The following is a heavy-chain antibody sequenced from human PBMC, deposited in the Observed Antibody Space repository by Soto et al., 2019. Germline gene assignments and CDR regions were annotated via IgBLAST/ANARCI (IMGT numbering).Heavy chain of an antibody. V-gene: IGHV4-4*02. CDR3: ARGGGSVTLGPYYFDY. CDR2: IYHSGST. J-gene: IGHJ4*02. CDR1: GGSISNSNW. D-gene: IGHD2-15*01. Sequence: QEQLQESGPGLVKPSGTLSLTCAVSGGSISNSNWWSWVRQPPGKGLEWIGEIYHSGSTNYNPSLKRRVTVSVDKSKNQFSLKLSSVTAADTAVYYCARGGGSVTLGPYYFDYWGQGTLVTVSS.